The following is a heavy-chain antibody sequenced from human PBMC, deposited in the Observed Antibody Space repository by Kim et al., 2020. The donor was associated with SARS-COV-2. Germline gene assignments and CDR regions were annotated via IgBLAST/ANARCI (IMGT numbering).Heavy chain of an antibody. CDR2: INPRDGNI. Sequence: ASVKVSCKASGYMFTNFWVHWVRQVPGQGLEWVAIINPRDGNIGYAPRFQGRVTVTRDTSMSTVYMEMRSLKSEDTAVYYCARDNSMGNPGVMWWFDPWGQGTLVIVSS. J-gene: IGHJ5*02. D-gene: IGHD4-4*01. V-gene: IGHV1-46*01. CDR3: ARDNSMGNPGVMWWFDP. CDR1: GYMFTNFW.